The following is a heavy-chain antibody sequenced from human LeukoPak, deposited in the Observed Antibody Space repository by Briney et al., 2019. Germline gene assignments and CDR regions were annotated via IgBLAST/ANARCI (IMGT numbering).Heavy chain of an antibody. CDR1: GYTFTSYY. CDR3: ARSTSLPYYYDSSGRDAFDI. V-gene: IGHV1-46*01. Sequence: ASVKVSCKASGYTFTSYYMHWVRQAPGQGLEWMGIINPSGGSTSYAQKFQGRVTMTRDMSTSTVYMELSSLRSEDTAVYYCARSTSLPYYYDSSGRDAFDIWGQGTMVTVSS. J-gene: IGHJ3*02. D-gene: IGHD3-22*01. CDR2: INPSGGST.